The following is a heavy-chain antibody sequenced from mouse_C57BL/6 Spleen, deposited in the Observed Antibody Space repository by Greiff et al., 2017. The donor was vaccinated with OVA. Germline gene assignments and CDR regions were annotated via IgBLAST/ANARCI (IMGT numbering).Heavy chain of an antibody. CDR2: IDPSDSYT. CDR3: ARSRSNSYFDY. V-gene: IGHV1-50*01. Sequence: QVHVKQPGAELVKPGASVKLSCKASGYTFTSYWMQWVKQRPGQGLEWIGEIDPSDSYTNYNQKFKGKATLTVDTSSSTAYMQLSSLTSEDSAVYYCARSRSNSYFDYWGQGTTLTVSS. J-gene: IGHJ2*01. D-gene: IGHD2-5*01. CDR1: GYTFTSYW.